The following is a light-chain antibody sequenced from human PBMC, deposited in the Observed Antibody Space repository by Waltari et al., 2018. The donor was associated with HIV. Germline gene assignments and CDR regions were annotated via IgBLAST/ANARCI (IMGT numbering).Light chain of an antibody. CDR1: SSNIGTHY. J-gene: IGLJ3*02. CDR2: RNS. Sequence: QSVLTQPPSASGTPGQRVTISCSGSSSNIGTHYIYWYQQLPGTSPKPLIYRNSQRPSGVPDRFAGSKSGTSASLAISDLRSEDEADYYCSAWDDSLSGRVFGGGTKLTVL. CDR3: SAWDDSLSGRV. V-gene: IGLV1-47*01.